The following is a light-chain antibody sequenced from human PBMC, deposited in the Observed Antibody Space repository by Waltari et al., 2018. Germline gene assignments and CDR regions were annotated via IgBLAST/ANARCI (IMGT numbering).Light chain of an antibody. J-gene: IGLJ1*01. Sequence: QSALTQPASVSGSPGQSITIYCTGTSSDVGGSNYVFWYQHHPGKAPKLLIYDVNKRPSGVSNRFSGSKSGNTASLTISVLQAEDEADYYCSSYTSINTLYVFGTGTEVTVL. CDR3: SSYTSINTLYV. CDR1: SSDVGGSNY. CDR2: DVN. V-gene: IGLV2-14*03.